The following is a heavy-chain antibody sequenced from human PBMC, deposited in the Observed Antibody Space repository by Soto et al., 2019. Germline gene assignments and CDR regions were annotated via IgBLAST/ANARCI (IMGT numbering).Heavy chain of an antibody. CDR3: ASQNSSIAAAGQDEYYFDY. J-gene: IGHJ4*02. V-gene: IGHV5-51*01. CDR2: IYPGDSDT. CDR1: GYSFTSYW. Sequence: GESLKISGKGSGYSFTSYWIGWVRQMPGKGLEWMGIIYPGDSDTRYSPSFQGQVTISADKSISTAYLQSSSLKASDTAMYYCASQNSSIAAAGQDEYYFDYWGQGTLVTVSS. D-gene: IGHD6-13*01.